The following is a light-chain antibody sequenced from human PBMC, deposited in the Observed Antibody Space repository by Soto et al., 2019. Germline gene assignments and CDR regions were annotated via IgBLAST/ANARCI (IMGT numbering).Light chain of an antibody. V-gene: IGLV1-44*01. CDR2: SNN. J-gene: IGLJ1*01. Sequence: SALTQPPSASGTPGQMVTISCSGSRSNIGSNPVNWYQQLPGTAPKLLIDSNNQRPSGVPDRFSGSRSGTSASLAISGLQSEDEADYYCAAWDDSLYGRVFGTGTKVTV. CDR1: RSNIGSNP. CDR3: AAWDDSLYGRV.